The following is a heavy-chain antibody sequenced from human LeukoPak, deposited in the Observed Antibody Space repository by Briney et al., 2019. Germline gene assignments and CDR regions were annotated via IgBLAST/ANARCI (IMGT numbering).Heavy chain of an antibody. CDR1: GFTFSSYE. V-gene: IGHV3-48*03. J-gene: IGHJ3*02. CDR2: ISSSGSTI. CDR3: ARVIAAAVGVRAFDI. D-gene: IGHD6-13*01. Sequence: AGGSLTLSCAASGFTFSSYEMNWVRQAPGKGLEWVSYISSSGSTIYYADSVKGRFTISRDNAKNSLYLQMNSLRAEDTAVYYCARVIAAAVGVRAFDIWGQGTMVAASS.